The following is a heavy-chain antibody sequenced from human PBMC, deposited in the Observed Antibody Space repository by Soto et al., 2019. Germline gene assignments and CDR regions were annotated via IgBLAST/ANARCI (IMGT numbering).Heavy chain of an antibody. J-gene: IGHJ5*02. V-gene: IGHV4-34*01. CDR3: ARGVPKDQPRLNWFDP. D-gene: IGHD2-2*01. CDR1: GGSFSGYY. CDR2: INHSGST. Sequence: PSESLSLTCAVYGGSFSGYYWSWIRQPPGKGLEWIGEINHSGSTNYNPSLKSRVTISVDTSKNQFSLKLSSVTAADTAVYYCARGVPKDQPRLNWFDPWGQGTLVTVSS.